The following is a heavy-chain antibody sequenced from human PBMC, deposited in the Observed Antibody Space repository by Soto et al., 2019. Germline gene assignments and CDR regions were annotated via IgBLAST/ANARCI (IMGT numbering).Heavy chain of an antibody. V-gene: IGHV4-61*01. D-gene: IGHD1-26*01. CDR3: ASSKWSRPYLHY. CDR1: GGSISGGSISTFY. J-gene: IGHJ4*02. Sequence: SETLSLTCSVSGGSISGGSISTFYWSWIRQAPGKGLEWIGYISYNGDINYNPSRRSRVAISLDTSKNQFSLDLTSVTAADTAVYFCASSKWSRPYLHYWGQGTLVTVSS. CDR2: ISYNGDI.